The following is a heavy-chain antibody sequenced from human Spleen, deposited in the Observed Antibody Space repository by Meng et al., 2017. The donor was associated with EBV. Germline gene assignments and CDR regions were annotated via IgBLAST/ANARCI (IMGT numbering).Heavy chain of an antibody. D-gene: IGHD3-22*01. J-gene: IGHJ4*02. CDR3: ARGYDRSCYYD. CDR2: ISAYNGNT. CDR1: GYSFYKYG. V-gene: IGHV1-18*01. Sequence: IQLVQSGTEVKKPGASGKVSCKGSGYSFYKYGISWVRQAPGQGLEWMGWISAYNGNTNYAQNFQGRVNVTTDRSTTTAYMELSNLRSDDTAVYYCARGYDRSCYYDWGQGTLVTVSS.